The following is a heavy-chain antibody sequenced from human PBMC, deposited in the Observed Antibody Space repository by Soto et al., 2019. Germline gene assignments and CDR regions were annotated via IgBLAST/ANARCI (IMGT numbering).Heavy chain of an antibody. V-gene: IGHV4-59*01. CDR1: GGSISSYY. Sequence: QVQLQESGPGLVKPSETLSLTCTVSGGSISSYYWSWIRQPPGKGLEWIGYIYYSGRTNYNPSLAWRGTQPEDGSKNPCSLQRRPVTAADTPVYYWPSDGWGSYPRFAPWGQGTLVTFSS. CDR2: IYYSGRT. CDR3: PSDGWGSYPRFAP. J-gene: IGHJ5*02. D-gene: IGHD3-10*01.